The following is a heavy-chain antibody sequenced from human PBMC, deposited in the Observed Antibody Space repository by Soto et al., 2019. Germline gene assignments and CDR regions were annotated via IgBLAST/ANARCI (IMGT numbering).Heavy chain of an antibody. V-gene: IGHV3-9*01. CDR1: GFTFDDYA. CDR2: ISWNSGTI. D-gene: IGHD4-17*01. J-gene: IGHJ2*01. Sequence: EVQLVESGGGLVQPGRSLRLSCAASGFTFDDYAMHWVRQGPGKGLEWVSGISWNSGTIGYADSVKGRFTISRDNAKKSLYLYMSNLRAEDTVLYYCAKDITGDYVSWYFDLWGRGTLVTVSS. CDR3: AKDITGDYVSWYFDL.